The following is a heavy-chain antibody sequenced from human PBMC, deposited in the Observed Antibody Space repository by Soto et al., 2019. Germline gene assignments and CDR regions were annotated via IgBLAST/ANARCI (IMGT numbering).Heavy chain of an antibody. CDR3: ARAADGSGSYYNVRWWFDP. CDR1: GYTFTSYG. D-gene: IGHD3-10*01. V-gene: IGHV1-18*04. CDR2: ISAYNGNT. J-gene: IGHJ5*02. Sequence: ASLKFSCKASGYTFTSYGINWVRQAPGQGIEWMGWISAYNGNTNYAQKLQGRFTMTTDTSTSTAYMELRSLRSDDTAVYYCARAADGSGSYYNVRWWFDPWGQGTLVTVSS.